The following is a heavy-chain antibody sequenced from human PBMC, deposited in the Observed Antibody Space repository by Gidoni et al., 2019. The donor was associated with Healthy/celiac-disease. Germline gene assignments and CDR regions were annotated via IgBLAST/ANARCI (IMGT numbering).Heavy chain of an antibody. CDR1: GGSLSSGCYY. V-gene: IGHV4-31*03. CDR2: IYYSGST. D-gene: IGHD5-18*01. Sequence: QVQLQASGPGLVKPSQTLSLTCTVSGGSLSSGCYYWSWIRQHPGKGMEWIGYIYYSGSTYYNPSLKSRVTISVDTSKNQFSLKLISVTAADTAVYYCARGPQAGAMVSSEGFDPWGQGTLVTVSS. J-gene: IGHJ5*02. CDR3: ARGPQAGAMVSSEGFDP.